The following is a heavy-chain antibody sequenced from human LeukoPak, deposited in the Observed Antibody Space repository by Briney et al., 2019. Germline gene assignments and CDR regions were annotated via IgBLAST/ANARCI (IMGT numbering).Heavy chain of an antibody. CDR3: AKTYSSSRAHYYYYYYMDV. Sequence: PGGSLRLSCAASGFTFSSYAMSWVRQAPGKGLEWVSAISGSGGSTFYADSVKGRFTISRDNSKNTLCLQMNSLRAEDTAIYYCAKTYSSSRAHYYYYYYMDVWGKGTTVTISS. V-gene: IGHV3-23*01. J-gene: IGHJ6*03. CDR2: ISGSGGST. D-gene: IGHD6-13*01. CDR1: GFTFSSYA.